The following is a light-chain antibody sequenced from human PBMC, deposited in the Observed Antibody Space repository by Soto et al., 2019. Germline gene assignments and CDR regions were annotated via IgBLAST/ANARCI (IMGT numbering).Light chain of an antibody. CDR3: SSYTGSFRRV. Sequence: QSALTKPDSVSGSPGQSITISCRGISSDVGGDNHVSWYQQYPGKAPKLMIYEVSDRPSGVSNRFSGSKSGNTASLTISGLHYEDEADYYCSSYTGSFRRVVGTGTKLTVL. CDR2: EVS. J-gene: IGLJ1*01. V-gene: IGLV2-14*01. CDR1: SSDVGGDNH.